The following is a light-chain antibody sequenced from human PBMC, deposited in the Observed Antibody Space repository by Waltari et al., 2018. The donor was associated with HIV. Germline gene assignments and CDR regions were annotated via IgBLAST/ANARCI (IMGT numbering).Light chain of an antibody. Sequence: QLLLTQPPSASASLGASVKLTSTLSTGHSNSAIPCPQQQPGKGPRYLMKVDIDGSQTRGDGVPDRFSGSTSGADHYLTISSLQSEDEADYYCQAWGTGIRVFGGGTKLTVL. V-gene: IGLV4-69*01. CDR3: QAWGTGIRV. CDR1: TGHSNSA. CDR2: VDIDGSQ. J-gene: IGLJ3*02.